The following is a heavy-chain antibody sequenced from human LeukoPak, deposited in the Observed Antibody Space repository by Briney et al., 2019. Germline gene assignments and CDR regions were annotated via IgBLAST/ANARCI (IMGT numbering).Heavy chain of an antibody. CDR1: GVSFDDYY. Sequence: SETLSLTCAVSGVSFDDYYWRWVRQTPGKGLEWIGEINHSGYTNDSPSLKSRVTLSIDTSRKQFSLNLRSVTVADAGIYYCTRMTTGHDYWGQGTLVTVSS. V-gene: IGHV4-34*01. D-gene: IGHD4-17*01. J-gene: IGHJ4*02. CDR3: TRMTTGHDY. CDR2: INHSGYT.